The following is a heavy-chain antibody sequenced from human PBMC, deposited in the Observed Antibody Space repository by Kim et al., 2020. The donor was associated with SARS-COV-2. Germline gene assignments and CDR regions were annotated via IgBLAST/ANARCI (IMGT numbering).Heavy chain of an antibody. Sequence: GGSLRLSCAASGFTFSNAWMNWVRQAPGKGLEWVGRIKSNPDGGTTDYAAPGKGRFTTSRDDSKNTLYLQMNSLKTEDTAVYYCTTDEWAWELELRWHYYYYGLDVWGQGTTVTVSS. CDR1: GFTFSNAW. D-gene: IGHD3-10*01. V-gene: IGHV3-15*01. CDR2: IKSNPDGGTT. CDR3: TTDEWAWELELRWHYYYYGLDV. J-gene: IGHJ6*02.